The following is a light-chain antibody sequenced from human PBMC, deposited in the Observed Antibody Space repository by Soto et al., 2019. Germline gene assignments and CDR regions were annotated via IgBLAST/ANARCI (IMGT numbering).Light chain of an antibody. CDR3: LQDYNYPWT. CDR2: AAS. CDR1: QGIGND. V-gene: IGKV1-6*01. J-gene: IGKJ1*01. Sequence: AIQMTQSPPSLSASVGDRVTITCRASQGIGNDLGWYQQKPGKAPKLLIYAASTLQGGVPSRFSGSGSGTDFTLTINSLQPEYFATYYCLQDYNYPWTFGQGTNVEI.